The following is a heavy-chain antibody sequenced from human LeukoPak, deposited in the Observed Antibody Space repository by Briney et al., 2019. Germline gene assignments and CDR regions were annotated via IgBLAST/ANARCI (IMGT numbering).Heavy chain of an antibody. CDR3: ARWRTVHYDILTGYYPDDAFDI. CDR1: GGSFSGYY. J-gene: IGHJ3*02. CDR2: INHSGST. V-gene: IGHV4-34*01. Sequence: SSESLSLTCAVYGGSFSGYYWSWIRQPPGKGLEWIGEINHSGSTNYNPSLKSRVTISVDTSKNQFSLKLSSVTAADTAVYYCARWRTVHYDILTGYYPDDAFDIWGQGTMVTVSS. D-gene: IGHD3-9*01.